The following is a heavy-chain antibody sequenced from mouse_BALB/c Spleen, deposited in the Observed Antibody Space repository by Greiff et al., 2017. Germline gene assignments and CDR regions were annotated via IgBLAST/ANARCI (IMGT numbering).Heavy chain of an antibody. J-gene: IGHJ1*01. V-gene: IGHV1-7*01. CDR1: GYTFTSYW. Sequence: QVQLQQSGAELAKPGASVKMSCKASGYTFTSYWMHWVKQRPGQGLEWIGYINPSTGYTEYNQKFKDKATLTADKSSSTAYMQLSSLTSEDSAVYYCARDYYRDWYFDVWGAGTTVTVSS. CDR3: ARDYYRDWYFDV. CDR2: INPSTGYT. D-gene: IGHD2-12*01.